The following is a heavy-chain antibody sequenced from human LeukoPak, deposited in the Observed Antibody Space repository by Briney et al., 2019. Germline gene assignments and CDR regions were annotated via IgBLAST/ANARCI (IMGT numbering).Heavy chain of an antibody. CDR3: ARVGIAVAGTVFDY. V-gene: IGHV4-61*05. Sequence: SETLSLTCTVSGGSISSSSYYWGWIRQPPGKGLEWIGYIYYSGSTNYNPSLKSRVTISVDTSKNQFSLKLSSVTAADTAVYYCARVGIAVAGTVFDYWGQGTLVTVSS. CDR1: GGSISSSSYY. CDR2: IYYSGST. J-gene: IGHJ4*02. D-gene: IGHD6-19*01.